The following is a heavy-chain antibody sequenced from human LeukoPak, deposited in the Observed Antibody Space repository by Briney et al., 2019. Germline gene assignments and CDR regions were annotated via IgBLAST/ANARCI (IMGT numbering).Heavy chain of an antibody. Sequence: GGSLRLSCTASGFTFGDYAMNWVRQAPGKGLEWVGRIASKTDGGTTDYAAPVKGRFTISRDDSKNTLFLQMNSLKTEDTAVYYCTTGIRGDCGQGTLVTVSS. CDR1: GFTFGDYA. CDR3: TTGIRGD. J-gene: IGHJ4*02. CDR2: IASKTDGGTT. V-gene: IGHV3-15*04.